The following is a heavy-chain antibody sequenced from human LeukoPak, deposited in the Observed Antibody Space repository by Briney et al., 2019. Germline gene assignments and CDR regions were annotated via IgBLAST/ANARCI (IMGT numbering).Heavy chain of an antibody. CDR1: GFTFHDYA. J-gene: IGHJ4*02. CDR2: ISWNSGNI. V-gene: IGHV3-9*03. Sequence: GGSLRLSCAASGFTFHDYAMHWVRQAPGKGLEWVSGISWNSGNIVYADSVKGRFTISRDNAKNSLYLQMDSLRAEDMALCYCAKGQTIITMTTFDYWGQGTLVTVSS. CDR3: AKGQTIITMTTFDY. D-gene: IGHD4-17*01.